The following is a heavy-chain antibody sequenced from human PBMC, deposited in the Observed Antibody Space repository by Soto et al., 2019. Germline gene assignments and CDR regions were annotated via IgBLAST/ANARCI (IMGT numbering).Heavy chain of an antibody. V-gene: IGHV1-18*01. D-gene: IGHD3-3*01. CDR1: GYTFTRYG. Sequence: GAPVKVSCKASGYTFTRYGISWGRQAPGQGLEWMGWISAYNGNTNYAQKLQGRVTMTTDTSTSTAYMELRSLRSDDTAVYYCARAPPRLGIRFLDWLSYWGQGTLVTVSS. CDR2: ISAYNGNT. CDR3: ARAPPRLGIRFLDWLSY. J-gene: IGHJ4*02.